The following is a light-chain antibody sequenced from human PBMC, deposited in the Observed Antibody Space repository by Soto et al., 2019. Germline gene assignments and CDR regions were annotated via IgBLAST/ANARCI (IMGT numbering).Light chain of an antibody. CDR2: EVT. CDR3: SSYTNSRTYV. Sequence: QSVPTQPAAVSGSPGQSITISCTGTSSDVGRFNFVSWFQQHPGKAPKLLIYEVTKRPSGVSNRFSGSKSGNTASLTISGLQTEGEADYYCSSYTNSRTYVFGKGTEVTVL. J-gene: IGLJ1*01. CDR1: SSDVGRFNF. V-gene: IGLV2-14*01.